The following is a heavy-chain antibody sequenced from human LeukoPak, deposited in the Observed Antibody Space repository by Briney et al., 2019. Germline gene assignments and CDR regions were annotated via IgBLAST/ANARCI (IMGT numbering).Heavy chain of an antibody. CDR2: IIPIFGTA. V-gene: IGHV1-69*13. D-gene: IGHD5-18*01. Sequence: ASVKVSCKASGGTFSSYAISWVRQAPGQGLEWMGGIIPIFGTANYAQKFQGRGTITADESTSTAYMELSSLRSEDTAVYYCARHHDVDTAMYRPFDYWGQGTLVPVSS. CDR3: ARHHDVDTAMYRPFDY. CDR1: GGTFSSYA. J-gene: IGHJ4*02.